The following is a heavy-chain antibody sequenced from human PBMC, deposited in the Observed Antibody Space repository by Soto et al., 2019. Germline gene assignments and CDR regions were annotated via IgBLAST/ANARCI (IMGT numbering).Heavy chain of an antibody. CDR3: ASRGYCSSTSCYMTWFDP. Sequence: PGGSLRLSCAASGFTFSSYAMSWVRQAPGKGLEWVSAISGSGGSTYYADSVKGRFTISRDNSKNTLYLQMNSLRAEDTAVYYCASRGYCSSTSCYMTWFDPWGQGTLVTVSS. D-gene: IGHD2-2*02. CDR2: ISGSGGST. CDR1: GFTFSSYA. J-gene: IGHJ5*02. V-gene: IGHV3-23*01.